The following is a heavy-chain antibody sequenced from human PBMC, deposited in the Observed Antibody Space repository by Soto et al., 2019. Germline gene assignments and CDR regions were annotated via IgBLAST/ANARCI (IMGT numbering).Heavy chain of an antibody. CDR3: ERGGLEPFDY. CDR1: GFTFSSDW. V-gene: IGHV3-74*01. CDR2: INKDGSYK. Sequence: PGGSLRLSCATSGFTFSSDWMHWVRQAPGKGLVWVSRINKDGSYKNYADFVEGRFTISRDDAKSELYLQMDRLREEDKAVYYCERGGLEPFDYLGQGALVTVSS. J-gene: IGHJ4*02. D-gene: IGHD1-1*01.